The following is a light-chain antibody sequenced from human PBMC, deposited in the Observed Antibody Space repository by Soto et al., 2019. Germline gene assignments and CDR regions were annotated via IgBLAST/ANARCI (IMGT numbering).Light chain of an antibody. Sequence: DVVMTQSPLSLPVTLGQPASISCRSSQSLVYSDGNTYLTWFQQRPGLSPRRLIYKVSNRDSGVPDRFSGSGSGTDFTLKISRVEAEDVGVYYCMQGTHLPPGPNLAYTFGQGTKLEIK. CDR2: KVS. V-gene: IGKV2-30*01. J-gene: IGKJ2*01. CDR1: QSLVYSDGNTY. CDR3: MQGTHLPPGPNLAYT.